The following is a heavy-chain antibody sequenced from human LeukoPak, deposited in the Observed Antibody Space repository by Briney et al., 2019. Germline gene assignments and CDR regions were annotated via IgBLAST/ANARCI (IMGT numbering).Heavy chain of an antibody. J-gene: IGHJ4*02. CDR1: GDSVSSNSAA. CDR2: TYYRSKWYN. D-gene: IGHD3-10*01. Sequence: SQTLSLTCAISGDSVSSNSAAWNWIRQSPSRGLEWLGRTYYRSKWYNDYAVSVKSRITINPDTSKNQFSLQLNSVTPEDTAVYYCATYYYGSGSYHNHPNFDSWGQGTLVTVSS. CDR3: ATYYYGSGSYHNHPNFDS. V-gene: IGHV6-1*01.